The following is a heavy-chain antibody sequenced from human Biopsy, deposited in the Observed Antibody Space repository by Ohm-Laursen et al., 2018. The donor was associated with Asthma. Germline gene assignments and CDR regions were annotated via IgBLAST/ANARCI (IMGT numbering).Heavy chain of an antibody. J-gene: IGHJ3*02. CDR2: ITKDASTQ. Sequence: SLRLSCAASGFSFSNFAIHWVRQAPCKGLEWVGVITKDASTQDYADSVKGRFTMARDNSKNTLDLQMNSLREEDTAVYYGVSDGTDYAFDIWGQRAVVSVSS. CDR1: GFSFSNFA. V-gene: IGHV3-30*01. D-gene: IGHD1-1*01. CDR3: VSDGTDYAFDI.